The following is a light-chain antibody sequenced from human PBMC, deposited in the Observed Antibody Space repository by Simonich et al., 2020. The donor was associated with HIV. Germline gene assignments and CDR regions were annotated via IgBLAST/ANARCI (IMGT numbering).Light chain of an antibody. Sequence: DIQMTQSPSSLSASVGDRVTVTCRASQTISNYLNWYQQKPEKAPQLLIYGASILQSGVPSRFSGRRSGTDFTLAISNLQPEDFATYYCQQSYSTPYTFGQGTKVEIK. V-gene: IGKV1-39*01. J-gene: IGKJ2*01. CDR2: GAS. CDR3: QQSYSTPYT. CDR1: QTISNY.